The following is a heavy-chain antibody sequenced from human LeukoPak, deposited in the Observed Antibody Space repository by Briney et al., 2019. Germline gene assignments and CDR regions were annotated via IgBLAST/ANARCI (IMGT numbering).Heavy chain of an antibody. CDR1: GGTFSSYA. CDR2: FIPIFGTA. J-gene: IGHJ4*02. Sequence: GASVKVSRKASGGTFSSYAISWVRQAPGQGLEWMGGFIPIFGTANYAQKFQGRVTITADESTSTAYMELSSLRSEDTAVYYCAREDCTNGVCYHHFDYWGQGTLVTVSS. V-gene: IGHV1-69*13. D-gene: IGHD2-8*01. CDR3: AREDCTNGVCYHHFDY.